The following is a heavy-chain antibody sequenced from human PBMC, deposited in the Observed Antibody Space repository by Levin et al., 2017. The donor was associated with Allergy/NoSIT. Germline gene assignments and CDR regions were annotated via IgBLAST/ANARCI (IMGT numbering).Heavy chain of an antibody. CDR1: GFTFSSYW. V-gene: IGHV3-74*01. Sequence: GESLKISCAASGFTFSSYWMHWVRQGPGKGLVWVSRINSDGSSTGYADSVKGRFTISRDNAKNTLYLQMSSVRAEDTAVYYCARGLELVRMDVWGKGTTVTVSS. J-gene: IGHJ6*03. CDR2: INSDGSST. CDR3: ARGLELVRMDV. D-gene: IGHD6-6*01.